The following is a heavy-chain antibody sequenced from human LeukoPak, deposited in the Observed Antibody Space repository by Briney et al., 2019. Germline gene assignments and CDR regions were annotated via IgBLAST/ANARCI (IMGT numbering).Heavy chain of an antibody. V-gene: IGHV1-69*02. CDR2: IIPILGIA. D-gene: IGHD2-2*01. Sequence: ASVKVSCKASGGTFSSYTISWVRQAPGQGLEWMGRIIPILGIANYAQKLQGRVTITADKSTSTAYMELSSLRSEDTAVYYCASPRALYCSSTSCQTANGAFDIWGQGTMVTVSS. CDR1: GGTFSSYT. J-gene: IGHJ3*02. CDR3: ASPRALYCSSTSCQTANGAFDI.